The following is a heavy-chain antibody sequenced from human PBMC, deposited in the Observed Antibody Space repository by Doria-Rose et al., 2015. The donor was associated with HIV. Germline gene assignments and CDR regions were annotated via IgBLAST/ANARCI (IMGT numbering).Heavy chain of an antibody. V-gene: IGHV4-38-2*02. Sequence: QVQLQESGPGLVKPSETLSLTCTVSGASISSDNYWGWIRQPPGKGLEWIGSYYSSGRTYYTPSLKSRVTISADTSKNQFSLNLSSLTAADTAVYYCVMMPHYWGQGTLVTVPS. CDR3: VMMPHY. CDR1: GASISSDNY. J-gene: IGHJ4*02. D-gene: IGHD3-16*01. CDR2: YYSSGRT.